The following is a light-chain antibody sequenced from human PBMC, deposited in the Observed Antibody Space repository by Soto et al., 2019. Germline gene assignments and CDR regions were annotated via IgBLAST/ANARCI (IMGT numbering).Light chain of an antibody. J-gene: IGLJ2*01. CDR1: SSNIGSHT. V-gene: IGLV1-44*01. CDR2: SNT. Sequence: QAVVTQPPSASGTPGQTIAISCSGGSSNIGSHTVNWYQQLPGTAPRLLIYSNTQRPSGVPDRFSGSKSGTSASLAISGLQSEYEGDYDCAAWEDSRNGVVFGGGTKLTVL. CDR3: AAWEDSRNGVV.